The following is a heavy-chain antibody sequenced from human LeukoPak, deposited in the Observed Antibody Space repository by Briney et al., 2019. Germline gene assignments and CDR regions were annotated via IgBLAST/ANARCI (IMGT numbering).Heavy chain of an antibody. CDR3: AKERDRIAVAGSLDY. Sequence: SETLSLTCTVSGGSIGSYYWTWIRQPAGKGLEWIGRIYTTGSTNYNPSLNSRVTMSVDTSKNQFSLKLSSVTAADTAVYYCAKERDRIAVAGSLDYWGQGTLVTVSS. D-gene: IGHD6-19*01. CDR2: IYTTGST. J-gene: IGHJ4*02. V-gene: IGHV4-4*07. CDR1: GGSIGSYY.